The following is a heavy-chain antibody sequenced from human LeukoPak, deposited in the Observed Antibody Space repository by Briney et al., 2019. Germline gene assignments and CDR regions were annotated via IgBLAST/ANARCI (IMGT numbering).Heavy chain of an antibody. J-gene: IGHJ6*03. CDR1: GGSFSGYY. Sequence: SSETLSLTCAVYGGSFSGYYWSWIRQPPGKGLEWIGEINHSGSTNYNPSLKSRVTISVDTSKNQFSLKLSSVTAADTAVYYCARLPVFYYYYMDVWGKGTTVTISS. CDR2: INHSGST. V-gene: IGHV4-34*01. CDR3: ARLPVFYYYYMDV.